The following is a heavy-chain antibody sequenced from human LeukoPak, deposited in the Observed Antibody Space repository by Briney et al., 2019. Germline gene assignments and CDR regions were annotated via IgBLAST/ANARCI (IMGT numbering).Heavy chain of an antibody. CDR3: ARDPGYSSGYNWFDP. D-gene: IGHD6-19*01. CDR2: ISYDGSNK. Sequence: GGSLRLSRAASGFTFSSYAMHWVRQAPGKGLEWVAVISYDGSNKYYADSVKGRFTISRDNSKNTLYLQMNSLRAEDTAVYYCARDPGYSSGYNWFDPWGQGTLVTVSS. V-gene: IGHV3-30-3*01. J-gene: IGHJ5*02. CDR1: GFTFSSYA.